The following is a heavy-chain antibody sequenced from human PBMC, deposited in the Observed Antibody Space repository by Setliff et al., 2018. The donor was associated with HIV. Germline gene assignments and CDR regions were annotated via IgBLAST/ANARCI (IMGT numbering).Heavy chain of an antibody. V-gene: IGHV3-23*01. CDR2: TTSNGRTT. J-gene: IGHJ4*02. D-gene: IGHD3-3*01. Sequence: LSLTCAASGFTFRSYAMTWVRRAPGKGLEWVSATTSNGRTTDYAESVRGRFTLSRDNSRNTLYLHMTSLRAEDTAIYYCAKAWGSGYPSFESALMFDVWGQGTLVTVSS. CDR1: GFTFRSYA. CDR3: AKAWGSGYPSFESALMFDV.